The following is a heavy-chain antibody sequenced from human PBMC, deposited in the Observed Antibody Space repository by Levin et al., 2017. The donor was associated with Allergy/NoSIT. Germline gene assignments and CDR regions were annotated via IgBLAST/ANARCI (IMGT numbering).Heavy chain of an antibody. D-gene: IGHD6-19*01. V-gene: IGHV4-59*01. CDR2: IFSNGNT. Sequence: SETLSLTCTVSGGSISSFYWNWIRQPPGKRLEWIGYIFSNGNTNYNPSLKSRVTMSVDTSKNQFSLKLSSLTAADTALYYCARIAPPSSGWYFDYWGQGALVTVSS. CDR3: ARIAPPSSGWYFDY. CDR1: GGSISSFY. J-gene: IGHJ4*02.